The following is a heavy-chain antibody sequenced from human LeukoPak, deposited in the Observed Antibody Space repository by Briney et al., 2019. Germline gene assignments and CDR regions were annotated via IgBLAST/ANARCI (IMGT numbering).Heavy chain of an antibody. CDR1: GGSISSHY. J-gene: IGHJ3*02. CDR2: VYYSGST. D-gene: IGHD3-3*01. CDR3: ARGNIILRFLEWPTAFDI. Sequence: PSETLSLTCTVSGGSISSHYWSWIRQPPGKGLEWIGYVYYSGSTNYNPYLKSRVTISVDTSKNQFSLKLSSVTAADTAVYYCARGNIILRFLEWPTAFDIWGQGTMVTVSS. V-gene: IGHV4-59*11.